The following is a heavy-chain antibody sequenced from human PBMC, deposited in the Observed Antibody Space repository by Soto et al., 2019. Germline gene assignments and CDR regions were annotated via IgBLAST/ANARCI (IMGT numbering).Heavy chain of an antibody. V-gene: IGHV4-39*01. CDR2: IYSSEDT. J-gene: IGHJ6*02. CDR1: GGSVSSNSYS. CDR3: ARLNGYCVSTNCHGYYGMDV. Sequence: SDTLSLTCTVSGGSVSSNSYSWGWIRQSPGKGLEWIGTIYSSEDTYYNPSLLSRVTISVDTSKNEFSLRLSSVTAADTAVYYCARLNGYCVSTNCHGYYGMDVWGQGTTVTVPS. D-gene: IGHD2-2*03.